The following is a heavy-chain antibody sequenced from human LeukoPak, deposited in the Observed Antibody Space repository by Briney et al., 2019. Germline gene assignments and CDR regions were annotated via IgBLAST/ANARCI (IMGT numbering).Heavy chain of an antibody. CDR2: ISSSSSYI. V-gene: IGHV3-21*01. J-gene: IGHJ4*02. CDR1: GFTFSSYA. Sequence: NPGGSLRLSCAASGFTFSSYAMSWVRQAPGKGLEWVSSISSSSSYIYYADSVKGRFTISRDNAKNSLYLQMNSLRAEDTAVYYCAREGYDSSGYYRSEFDYWGQGTLVTVSS. D-gene: IGHD3-22*01. CDR3: AREGYDSSGYYRSEFDY.